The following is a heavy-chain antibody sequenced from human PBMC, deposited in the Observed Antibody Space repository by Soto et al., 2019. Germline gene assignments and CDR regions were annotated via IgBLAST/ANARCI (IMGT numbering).Heavy chain of an antibody. D-gene: IGHD2-15*01. Sequence: EVQLVQSGAEVKKPGESLRISCKGSGYSFTTHCISWVRQMPGKGLEWMGRIDPSDSYTTYIPSVQGNVTFSVDKSISTAYLQWSSLKASDTAMYFCAILRDSWGQGTLVPVSS. CDR3: AILRDS. CDR1: GYSFTTHC. V-gene: IGHV5-10-1*01. J-gene: IGHJ4*02. CDR2: IDPSDSYT.